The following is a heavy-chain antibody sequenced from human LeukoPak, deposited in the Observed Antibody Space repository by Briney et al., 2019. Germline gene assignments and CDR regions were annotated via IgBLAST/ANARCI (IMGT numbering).Heavy chain of an antibody. D-gene: IGHD3-10*01. CDR1: GGSISSGDYY. V-gene: IGHV4-30-4*01. Sequence: SQTLSLTCTVSGGSISSGDYYWSWIRQPPGTGLEWIGYIYYSGSTYYNPSLKSRVTISVDTSKNQFSLKLSSVTAADTAVYYCARVFYGSGSYYRRYYYCGMDVWGQGTTVTVSS. CDR2: IYYSGST. J-gene: IGHJ6*02. CDR3: ARVFYGSGSYYRRYYYCGMDV.